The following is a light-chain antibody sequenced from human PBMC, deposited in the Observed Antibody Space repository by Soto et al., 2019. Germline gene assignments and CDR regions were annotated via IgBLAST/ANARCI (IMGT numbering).Light chain of an antibody. CDR2: GAS. V-gene: IGKV3-20*01. J-gene: IGKJ2*01. Sequence: EIVLTQSPGTLSLSPGERATLSCRASQSVSSSYLAWYQQKPGQAPRLLIYGASSRATGIPDRFSGSGSGTSCTLTISRAELNDFTVYYCQQYGSSCPRYNFGNGTVLVSK. CDR3: QQYGSSCPRYN. CDR1: QSVSSSY.